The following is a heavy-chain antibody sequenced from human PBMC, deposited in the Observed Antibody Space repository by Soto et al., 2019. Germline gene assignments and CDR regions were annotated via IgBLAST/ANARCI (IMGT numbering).Heavy chain of an antibody. CDR3: ARAFYGDYAADYHVIDV. CDR2: IYHRRSP. Sequence: SEPLSLTRTISDYSISSSFYWGCIPQPPGKWLELIGNIYHRRSPYHTPSLQSRVTISVHTSKHQFSLKLRSVTAADTAVYYCARAFYGDYAADYHVIDVWGQGTTVTVS. V-gene: IGHV4-38-2*02. CDR1: DYSISSSFY. J-gene: IGHJ6*02. D-gene: IGHD4-17*01.